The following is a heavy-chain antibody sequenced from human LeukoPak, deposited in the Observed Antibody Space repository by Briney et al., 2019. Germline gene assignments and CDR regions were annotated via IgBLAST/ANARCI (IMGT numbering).Heavy chain of an antibody. CDR2: INPNSGGT. D-gene: IGHD5-12*01. Sequence: ASVKVSCKASGYTFTGYYMHWVRQAPGQGLEWMGWINPNSGGTNYAQKFQGRVTMTRDTSISTAYMELSRLRSDDTAVYYCARSYSGYDYSCGYWGRGTLVTVSS. V-gene: IGHV1-2*02. CDR3: ARSYSGYDYSCGY. J-gene: IGHJ4*02. CDR1: GYTFTGYY.